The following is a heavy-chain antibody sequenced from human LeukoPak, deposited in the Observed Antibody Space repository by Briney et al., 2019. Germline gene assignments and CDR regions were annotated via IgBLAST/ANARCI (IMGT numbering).Heavy chain of an antibody. CDR1: GGSISSPNCY. Sequence: SETLSLTCAVCGGSISSPNCYWDWIRQSPGKGLEYIGTISYSGCIWSNPSLTSRVSISADTSTNQFSLKLTSVTAADTAMYYCARATYDYWNFDICGQGTVVTVSS. J-gene: IGHJ3*02. CDR2: ISYSGCI. CDR3: ARATYDYWNFDI. V-gene: IGHV4-39*01. D-gene: IGHD3-3*01.